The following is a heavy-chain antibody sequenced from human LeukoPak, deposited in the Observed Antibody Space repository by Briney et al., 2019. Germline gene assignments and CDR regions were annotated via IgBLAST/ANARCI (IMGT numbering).Heavy chain of an antibody. CDR1: GGSFSGYY. CDR3: ARGSPVSAY. Sequence: PSETLSLTCAVYGGSFSGYYWSWIRQPPGKGLEWIGEINHSGSTNYNPSLKSRVTISVDTSKNQFSLKLSSVTAVDTAVYYCARGSPVSAYWGQGTLVTVSS. V-gene: IGHV4-34*01. J-gene: IGHJ4*02. CDR2: INHSGST.